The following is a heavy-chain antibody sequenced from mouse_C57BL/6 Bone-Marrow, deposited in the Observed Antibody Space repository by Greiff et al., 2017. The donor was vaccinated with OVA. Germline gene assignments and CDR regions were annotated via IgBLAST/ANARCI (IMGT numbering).Heavy chain of an antibody. J-gene: IGHJ4*01. D-gene: IGHD2-5*01. V-gene: IGHV5-17*01. CDR1: GFTFSDYG. CDR3: AKGGYSNYDCAMDY. Sequence: EVKVEESGGGLVKPGGSLKLSCAASGFTFSDYGMHWVRQAPEQGLEWVAYISSGSSTIYYADTVKGRFTISRDNAKNTLFLQMTSLRSEDTAMYYGAKGGYSNYDCAMDYWGQGTSVTVSS. CDR2: ISSGSSTI.